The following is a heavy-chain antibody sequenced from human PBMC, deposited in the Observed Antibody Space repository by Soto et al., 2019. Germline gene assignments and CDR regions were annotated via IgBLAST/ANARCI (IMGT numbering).Heavy chain of an antibody. D-gene: IGHD1-7*01. Sequence: EVQLVESGGGLVQPGGSLRLSCAASGFTFSSYSMNWVRQAPGKGLEWVSNISSSSSTIYYADSVKGRFTISRDNAKNSVLLEMNSLGDQDTGVYLWARSRRNFNWFDARVRGTLVAVSS. CDR3: ARSRRNFNWFDA. V-gene: IGHV3-48*02. CDR2: ISSSSSTI. CDR1: GFTFSSYS. J-gene: IGHJ5*02.